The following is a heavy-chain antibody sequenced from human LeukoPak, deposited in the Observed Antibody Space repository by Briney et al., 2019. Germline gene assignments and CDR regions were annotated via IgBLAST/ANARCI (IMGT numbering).Heavy chain of an antibody. V-gene: IGHV3-30*03. J-gene: IGHJ4*02. D-gene: IGHD2-15*01. CDR2: ISYDGSNK. CDR3: ARPSGVADYYFDY. CDR1: GFTFSSYG. Sequence: GQSLRLSCAASGFTFSSYGMHWVRQAPGKGLEWVAVISYDGSNKYYADSVKGRFTISRDNSKNTLYLQMNSLRAEDTAVYYCARPSGVADYYFDYWGQGTLVTVSS.